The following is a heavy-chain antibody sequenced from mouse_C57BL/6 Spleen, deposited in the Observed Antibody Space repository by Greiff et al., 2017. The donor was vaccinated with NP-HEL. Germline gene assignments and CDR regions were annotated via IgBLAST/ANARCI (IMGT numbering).Heavy chain of an antibody. V-gene: IGHV1-55*01. CDR2: IYPGSGST. J-gene: IGHJ1*03. CDR3: ARSYGKEGYFDV. Sequence: QVQLQQPGAELVKPGASVKMSCKASGYTFTSYWLTWVKQRPGQGLEWIGDIYPGSGSTNYNEKFKSKATLTVDTSSSTAYMQLSSLTSEDSAVYYCARSYGKEGYFDVWGTGTTVTVSS. CDR1: GYTFTSYW. D-gene: IGHD2-1*01.